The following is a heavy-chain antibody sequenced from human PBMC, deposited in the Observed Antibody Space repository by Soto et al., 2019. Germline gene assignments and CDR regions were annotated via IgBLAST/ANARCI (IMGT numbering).Heavy chain of an antibody. V-gene: IGHV4-59*01. CDR2: IYYSGST. CDR3: ARDLGLTGLGWFDT. J-gene: IGHJ5*02. CDR1: GGSISSYY. D-gene: IGHD7-27*01. Sequence: SETLSLTCTVSGGSISSYYWSWIRQPPGKGLEWIGYIYYSGSTNYNPSLKSRVTISVDTSKNQFSLKLSSVTAADTAVYYCARDLGLTGLGWFDTWGQGTLVTVSS.